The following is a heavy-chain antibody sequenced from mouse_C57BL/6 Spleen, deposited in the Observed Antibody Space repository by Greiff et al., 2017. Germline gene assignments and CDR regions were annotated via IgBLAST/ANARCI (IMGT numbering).Heavy chain of an antibody. Sequence: QVHVKQSGAELVKPGASVKISCKASGYAFSSYWMNWVKQRPGKGLEWIGQFYTGDGDTNYNGKLKGKATLTADKSSSTAYMQLSSLTSEDSAVYFCASGSSYGYFDVWGQGTTLTVSS. CDR3: ASGSSYGYFDV. CDR2: FYTGDGDT. CDR1: GYAFSSYW. J-gene: IGHJ2*01. V-gene: IGHV1-80*01. D-gene: IGHD3-2*02.